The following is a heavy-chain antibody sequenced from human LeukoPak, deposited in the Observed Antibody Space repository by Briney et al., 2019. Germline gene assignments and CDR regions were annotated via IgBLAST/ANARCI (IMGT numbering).Heavy chain of an antibody. Sequence: GGSLRLSCAASGFTFSSYWMGWVRQAPGKGLEWVANIKQDGSEKYYVDSVKGRFTISRDNAKNSLYLQMNSLRAEDTAVYYCARETGDQGYYFDYWGQGTLVTVSS. CDR1: GFTFSSYW. D-gene: IGHD4-17*01. J-gene: IGHJ4*02. CDR3: ARETGDQGYYFDY. CDR2: IKQDGSEK. V-gene: IGHV3-7*01.